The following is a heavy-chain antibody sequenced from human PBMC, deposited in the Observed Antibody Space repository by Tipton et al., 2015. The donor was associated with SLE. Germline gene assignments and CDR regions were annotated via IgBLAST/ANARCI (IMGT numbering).Heavy chain of an antibody. Sequence: SLRLSCITSGFSFSYYGIHWVRQAPGKGLEWAAFMRYDGTKKYYADSVKGRFTISRDNSKKTPYLQMNSLRPDDTAVYYCAKVIQGYSSGWYSTAFDIWGQGTTVTVSS. V-gene: IGHV3-30*02. CDR1: GFSFSYYG. J-gene: IGHJ3*02. CDR3: AKVIQGYSSGWYSTAFDI. CDR2: MRYDGTKK. D-gene: IGHD6-19*01.